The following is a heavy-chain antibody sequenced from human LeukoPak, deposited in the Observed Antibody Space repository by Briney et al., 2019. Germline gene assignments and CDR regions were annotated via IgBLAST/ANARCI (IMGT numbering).Heavy chain of an antibody. J-gene: IGHJ6*04. D-gene: IGHD2-2*01. CDR3: ARGGYCSSTSCRYYYYYYGMDV. CDR1: GFTFSSYE. Sequence: GGSLRLSCVASGFTFSSYEMNWVRQAPGKGLEWVSYISSSGSTIYYADSVKGRFTISRHNAKNSLYLQMNSLRAEDTAVYYCARGGYCSSTSCRYYYYYYGMDVWGKGTTVTVSS. CDR2: ISSSGSTI. V-gene: IGHV3-48*03.